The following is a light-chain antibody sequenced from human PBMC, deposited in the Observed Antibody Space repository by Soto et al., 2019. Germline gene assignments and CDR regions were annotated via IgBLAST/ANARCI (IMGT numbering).Light chain of an antibody. V-gene: IGLV2-14*01. CDR3: SSYTSSSTWV. Sequence: QSALTQPASVSGSPGQSITISCTGTSSDVGGYDFVSWYRQYPGQAPKILIYEVSNRPSGVSNRFSGSKSGNTASLTISGLQAEDEADYYCSSYTSSSTWVFGGGTKVTVL. CDR2: EVS. CDR1: SSDVGGYDF. J-gene: IGLJ3*02.